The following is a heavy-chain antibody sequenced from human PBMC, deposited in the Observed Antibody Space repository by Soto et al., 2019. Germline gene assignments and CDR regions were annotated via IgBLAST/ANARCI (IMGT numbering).Heavy chain of an antibody. D-gene: IGHD6-19*01. Sequence: ASVKVSCKASGYTFTSYGISWVRQAPGQGLEWMGWISANNGNTSYAQKLQGRVTMTTDTSTSTAYMELSSLRSEDTAVYYCARRIAVAGREGLDYWGQGTLVTVSS. CDR1: GYTFTSYG. V-gene: IGHV1-18*01. CDR2: ISANNGNT. J-gene: IGHJ4*02. CDR3: ARRIAVAGREGLDY.